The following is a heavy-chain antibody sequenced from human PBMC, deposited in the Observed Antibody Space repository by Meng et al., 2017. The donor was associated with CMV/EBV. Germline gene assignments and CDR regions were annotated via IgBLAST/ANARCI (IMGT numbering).Heavy chain of an antibody. D-gene: IGHD3-3*01. J-gene: IGHJ4*02. V-gene: IGHV3-21*01. CDR2: ISSSSSYI. CDR3: ARGLQGLELLPYDFWSGYYTDFDY. CDR1: GFTFSSYS. Sequence: GESLKISCAASGFTFSSYSMNWVRQAPGKGLEWVSSISSSSSYIYYADSVKGRFTISRDNAKNSLYLQMNSLRAGDTAVYYCARGLQGLELLPYDFWSGYYTDFDYWGQGTLVTVSS.